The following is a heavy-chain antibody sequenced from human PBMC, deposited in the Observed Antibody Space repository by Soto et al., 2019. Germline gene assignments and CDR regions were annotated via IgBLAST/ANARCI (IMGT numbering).Heavy chain of an antibody. CDR1: GFIFTSYW. CDR2: INYDGSGT. Sequence: EVQLVESGGGLVQPGGSLRLSCADSGFIFTSYWMHWVRQVPGKGLVWVSRINYDGSGTSYANSVKGRFTISRDNAKNTLYLQMNSLRAEDTAVYYCALGQLSLEERIDYWGQGTLVTVSS. D-gene: IGHD3-16*02. J-gene: IGHJ4*02. CDR3: ALGQLSLEERIDY. V-gene: IGHV3-74*01.